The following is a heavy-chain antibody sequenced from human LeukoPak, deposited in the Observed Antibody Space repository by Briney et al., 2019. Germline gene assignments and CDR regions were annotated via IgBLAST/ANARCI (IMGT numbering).Heavy chain of an antibody. V-gene: IGHV3-23*01. CDR1: GFTFSSST. J-gene: IGHJ4*02. CDR2: ISGGGDIT. CDR3: VREDTSATANY. D-gene: IGHD2-21*02. Sequence: GGSLRLSCTASGFTFSSSTMNWVRQTPGKGLEWVSAISGGGDITYYADSVTGRFTISRDNSKDTLFLQMHSLRPGDTAVYYCVREDTSATANYWGQGTLVTISS.